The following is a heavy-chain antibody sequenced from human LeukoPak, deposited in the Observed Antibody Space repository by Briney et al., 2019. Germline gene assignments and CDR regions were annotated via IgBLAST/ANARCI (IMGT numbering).Heavy chain of an antibody. D-gene: IGHD3-9*01. CDR3: ARVNYDILTGQSGWFDP. J-gene: IGHJ5*02. V-gene: IGHV4-30-2*01. CDR2: IYHSGST. CDR1: GGSISSGGYS. Sequence: SETLSLTCAVSGGSISSGGYSWSWIRRPPGKGLEWIGYIYHSGSTYYNPSLKSRVTISVDRSKNQFSLKLYSVTAADTAVYFCARVNYDILTGQSGWFDPWGRGTLVTVSS.